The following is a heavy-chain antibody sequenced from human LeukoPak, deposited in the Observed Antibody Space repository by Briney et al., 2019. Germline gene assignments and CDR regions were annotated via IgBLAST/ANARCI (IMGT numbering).Heavy chain of an antibody. Sequence: PGGSLRLSCAASGFAFSRYVMHWVRQTPGKGLEDVSTISSSGGSTYYANSVKGRFTISRDNSKNKLYLQMGSLRTEDTAVYYCVKDLDWGQGTLVTVSS. J-gene: IGHJ4*02. V-gene: IGHV3-64*01. CDR3: VKDLD. CDR1: GFAFSRYV. CDR2: ISSSGGST.